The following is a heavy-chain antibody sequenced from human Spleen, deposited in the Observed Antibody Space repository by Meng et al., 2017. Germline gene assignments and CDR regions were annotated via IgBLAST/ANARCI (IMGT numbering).Heavy chain of an antibody. J-gene: IGHJ4*02. Sequence: QVQRQESGPGLVRPSETLSLTCTVAGGSVSSGSSYWSWIWQPPGKGLEWIAYIDYSGRTKYSPSLKSRVALLVDTSKNQFSLKLSYVTAADTAVYYCARMLRERGVFDHWGQGTLVTVSS. V-gene: IGHV4-61*01. CDR3: ARMLRERGVFDH. CDR1: GGSVSSGSSY. D-gene: IGHD1-26*01. CDR2: IDYSGRT.